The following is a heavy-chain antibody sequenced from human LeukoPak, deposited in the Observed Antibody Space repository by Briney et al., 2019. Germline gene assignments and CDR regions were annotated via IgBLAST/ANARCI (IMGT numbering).Heavy chain of an antibody. CDR1: GFTFSSYA. Sequence: QPGRSLRLSCAASGFTFSSYAMHWVRQAPGKGLEWVAVISYDGSNKYYADSVKGRFTISRDNSKNTLYLQMNSLRAEDTAVYYCAIGTTGLDYWGQGTLVTVSS. J-gene: IGHJ4*02. CDR2: ISYDGSNK. V-gene: IGHV3-30*04. D-gene: IGHD1-1*01. CDR3: AIGTTGLDY.